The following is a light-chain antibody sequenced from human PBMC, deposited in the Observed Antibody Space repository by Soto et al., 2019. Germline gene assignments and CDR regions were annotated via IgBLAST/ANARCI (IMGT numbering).Light chain of an antibody. V-gene: IGLV1-47*01. CDR2: RNN. CDR3: AAWDDSLSGYV. J-gene: IGLJ1*01. Sequence: QSVLTQPPSASGTPGQRVTISCSGSISNIRSNYVYWYQQLPGTAPKLLIYRNNQRPSGVPDRFSGSKSGTSASLAISGLRSEDEADYYCAAWDDSLSGYVFGTGTKLTVL. CDR1: ISNIRSNY.